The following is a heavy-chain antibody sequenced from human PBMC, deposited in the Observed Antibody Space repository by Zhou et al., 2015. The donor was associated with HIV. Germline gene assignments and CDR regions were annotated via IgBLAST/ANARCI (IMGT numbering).Heavy chain of an antibody. Sequence: QVQLVQSGAEVKKPGSSVKVSCKASGGTFSSYAISWVRQAPGQGLEWMGGIIPIFGTANYAQKFQGRVTITADESTSTAYMELSSLRSEDTAVYYCAMNGLNYYDHRTHAYDYFDYWGQGTLVTVSS. CDR2: IIPIFGTA. J-gene: IGHJ4*02. CDR1: GGTFSSYA. D-gene: IGHD3-22*01. V-gene: IGHV1-69*01. CDR3: AMNGLNYYDHRTHAYDYFDY.